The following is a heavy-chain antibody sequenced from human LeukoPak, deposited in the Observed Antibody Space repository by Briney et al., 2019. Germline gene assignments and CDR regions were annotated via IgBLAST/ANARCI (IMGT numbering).Heavy chain of an antibody. V-gene: IGHV4-39*07. CDR3: ASWGYCGGDCYSDAFDI. D-gene: IGHD2-21*02. Sequence: SETLSLTCTVSGGSISSSIYYWGWIRQPPGKGLEWIGSMSYSGSTYYNPSLKSRVTISVDTSKNQFSLKLSSVTAADTAVYYCASWGYCGGDCYSDAFDIWGQGTMVTVSS. J-gene: IGHJ3*02. CDR2: MSYSGST. CDR1: GGSISSSIYY.